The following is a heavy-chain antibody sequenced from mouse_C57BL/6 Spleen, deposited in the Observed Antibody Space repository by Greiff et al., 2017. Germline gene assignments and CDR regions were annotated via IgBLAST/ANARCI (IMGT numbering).Heavy chain of an antibody. CDR2: ISSGSSTI. Sequence: EVMLVESGGGLVKPGGSLKLSCAASGFTFSDYGMHWVRQAPEKGLEWVAYISSGSSTIYYADTVKGRFTISRDNAKNTLFLQMTSLRSEDTAMYYYAGRRSLAQAVFDYWGQGTTLTVSS. J-gene: IGHJ2*01. V-gene: IGHV5-17*01. CDR1: GFTFSDYG. D-gene: IGHD3-2*02. CDR3: AGRRSLAQAVFDY.